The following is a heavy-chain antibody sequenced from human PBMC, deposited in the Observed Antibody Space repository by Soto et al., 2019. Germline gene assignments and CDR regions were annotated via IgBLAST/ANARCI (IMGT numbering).Heavy chain of an antibody. V-gene: IGHV4-34*01. CDR2: SNQSGST. J-gene: IGHJ6*02. CDR3: ARGPWFSGTSSYWVTNYYYGLDV. CDR1: GGSTSDYN. D-gene: IGHD3-22*01. Sequence: AETLSLSYVVDGGSTSDYNWSWIRQPPGEVQEWIWVSNQSGSTNYNPKLKSRVTMSVDTSPNNSSMELSSMTAAGTAVYYCARGPWFSGTSSYWVTNYYYGLDVWGQGTTVTVSS.